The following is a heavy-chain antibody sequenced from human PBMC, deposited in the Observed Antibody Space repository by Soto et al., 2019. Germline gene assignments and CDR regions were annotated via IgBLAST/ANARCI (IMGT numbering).Heavy chain of an antibody. V-gene: IGHV4-59*01. CDR1: GGSINSYY. J-gene: IGHJ4*02. CDR2: IYYSGST. CDR3: ARDSGSGYLDY. Sequence: SETLSLTCTVSGGSINSYYWSWIRQPPGKGLEWIGYIYYSGSTNYNPSLKSRVTISVDTSKNQFSLRLSSVTAADTAVYYCARDSGSGYLDYWGQGILVTVSS. D-gene: IGHD3-3*01.